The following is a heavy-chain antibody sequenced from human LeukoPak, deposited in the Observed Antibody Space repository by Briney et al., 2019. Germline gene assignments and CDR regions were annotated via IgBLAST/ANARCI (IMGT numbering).Heavy chain of an antibody. V-gene: IGHV4-30-4*08. CDR3: ARVDIVATIDY. Sequence: SETLSLTCTVSGGSISSGDYYWSWIRQPPGKGLEWIGYIYYSGSTYYNPSLKSRVTISVDTSKNQFSLKLSSVTAADTAVYYCARVDIVATIDYWGQGTLVTVSS. J-gene: IGHJ4*02. D-gene: IGHD5-12*01. CDR1: GGSISSGDYY. CDR2: IYYSGST.